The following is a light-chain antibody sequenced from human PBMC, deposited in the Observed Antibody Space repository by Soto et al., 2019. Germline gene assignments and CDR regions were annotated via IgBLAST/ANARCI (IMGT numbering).Light chain of an antibody. CDR2: AAS. Sequence: AIQMTQSPSSLSASVGDRVTITCRASQAIGNDLGWYQQKPGKAPNPLIYAASSLQSGVPSRFSGSGSGTDFTLTISSLQPEDSATYYCLQDYNYPRTFGQGTKVEVK. CDR3: LQDYNYPRT. J-gene: IGKJ1*01. CDR1: QAIGND. V-gene: IGKV1-6*01.